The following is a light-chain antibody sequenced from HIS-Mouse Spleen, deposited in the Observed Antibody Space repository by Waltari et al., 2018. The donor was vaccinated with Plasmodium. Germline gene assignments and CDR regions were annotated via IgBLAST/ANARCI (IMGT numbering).Light chain of an antibody. J-gene: IGKJ2*01. Sequence: EIVLTQSPGTLSLSPGERATLSCRASQSVSSSYLAWYQQQPGQAPRLLIFGASSRATGIPDRFSGSGSGTDFTLTISRLLPEDSAVYYCQQYGSSPYTFGQGTKLDIK. CDR1: QSVSSSY. CDR2: GAS. V-gene: IGKV3-20*01. CDR3: QQYGSSPYT.